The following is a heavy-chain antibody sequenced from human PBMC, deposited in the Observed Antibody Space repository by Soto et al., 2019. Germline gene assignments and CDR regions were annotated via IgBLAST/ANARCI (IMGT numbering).Heavy chain of an antibody. CDR2: INPSCGST. Sequence: ASLKFSCKSSGYTFTSYYMHWVRQAPGQGLEWMGIINPSCGSTSYSQKFQGRVTMTRDTSTSTVYMELSSLRSEDTAVYYCASTRGRRWPYLLSYWGQGTLVTVSS. V-gene: IGHV1-46*01. CDR1: GYTFTSYY. CDR3: ASTRGRRWPYLLSY. D-gene: IGHD3-3*01. J-gene: IGHJ4*02.